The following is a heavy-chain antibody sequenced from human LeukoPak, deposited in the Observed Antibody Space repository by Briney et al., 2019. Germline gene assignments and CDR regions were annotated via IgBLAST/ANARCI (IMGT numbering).Heavy chain of an antibody. CDR2: IYSGGST. D-gene: IGHD6-19*01. J-gene: IGHJ4*02. V-gene: IGHV3-53*01. CDR1: GFTVSSNY. Sequence: GGSLRLSCAASGFTVSSNYMSWVRQPPGKGLEWVSLIYSGGSTYYADSVKGRFTISRDNSKNTLYLQMNSLRAEDTAIYYCASGPRGSGWYGVDYWGQGTLVTVSS. CDR3: ASGPRGSGWYGVDY.